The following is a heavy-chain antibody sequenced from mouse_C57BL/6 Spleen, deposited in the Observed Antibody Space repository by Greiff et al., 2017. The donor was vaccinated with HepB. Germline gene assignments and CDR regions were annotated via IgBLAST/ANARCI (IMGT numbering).Heavy chain of an antibody. CDR1: GFSLTSYG. J-gene: IGHJ4*01. CDR3: AKGSNYVNYYAMDY. CDR2: IWRGGST. V-gene: IGHV2-5*01. D-gene: IGHD2-5*01. Sequence: VQLVESGPGLVQPSQSLSITCTVSGFSLTSYGVHWVRQSPGKGLEWLGVIWRGGSTDYNAAFMSRLSITKDNSKSQVFFKMNSLQADDTAIYYCAKGSNYVNYYAMDYWGQGTSVTVSS.